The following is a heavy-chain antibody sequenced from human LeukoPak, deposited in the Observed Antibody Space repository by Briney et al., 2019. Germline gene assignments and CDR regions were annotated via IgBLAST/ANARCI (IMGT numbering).Heavy chain of an antibody. CDR3: ARDRQWAGDY. D-gene: IGHD6-19*01. CDR1: GFTFSSYA. Sequence: PGGSLRLSCAASGFTFSSYAMHWVRQAPGKGLEWVAVISYDGSNKYYADSVKGRFTISRDNSKNTLYLQMNSLRAEDTAVYYCARDRQWAGDYWGQGTLVTVSS. J-gene: IGHJ4*02. CDR2: ISYDGSNK. V-gene: IGHV3-30*04.